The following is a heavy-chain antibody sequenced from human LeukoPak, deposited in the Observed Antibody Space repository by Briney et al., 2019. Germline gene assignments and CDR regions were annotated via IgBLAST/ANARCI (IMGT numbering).Heavy chain of an antibody. Sequence: GGSLRLSCAASGFTFDDYTMHWVRQAPGKGLEWVSLISWDGGSTYYADSVKGRFTISRDDSKNSLYLQMNSLRTEDTALYYCAKGSIVATITDYFDYWGQGTLVTVSS. V-gene: IGHV3-43*01. CDR2: ISWDGGST. CDR3: AKGSIVATITDYFDY. CDR1: GFTFDDYT. J-gene: IGHJ4*02. D-gene: IGHD5-12*01.